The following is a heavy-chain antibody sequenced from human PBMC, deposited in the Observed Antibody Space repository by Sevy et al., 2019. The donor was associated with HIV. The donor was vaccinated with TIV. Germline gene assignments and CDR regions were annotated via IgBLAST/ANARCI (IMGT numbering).Heavy chain of an antibody. D-gene: IGHD4-17*01. CDR1: GFTFSDYI. Sequence: GGSLRLSCAASGFTFSDYIMRWVRQAPGKGPEWLSSIGGSGISTYYADSVRGHFTISRDNSKNTLYLQMNSLTADDTAVYYCARARKDGERYYFDYWGQGTLVTVSS. J-gene: IGHJ4*02. V-gene: IGHV3-23*01. CDR2: IGGSGIST. CDR3: ARARKDGERYYFDY.